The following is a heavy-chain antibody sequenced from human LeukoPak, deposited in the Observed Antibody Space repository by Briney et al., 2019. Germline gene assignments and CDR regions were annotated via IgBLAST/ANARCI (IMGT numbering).Heavy chain of an antibody. V-gene: IGHV4-31*03. CDR2: IYYSGST. J-gene: IGHJ4*02. CDR3: ARVDYGDKSFDY. CDR1: GGSISSGGYY. Sequence: SETLSLTCTVSGGSISSGGYYWSWIRQHPGKGLEWTGYIYYSGSTYYNPSLKSRVTMSVDTSKNQFSLKLNSVTAADTAVYYCARVDYGDKSFDYWGQGTLVTVSS. D-gene: IGHD4-17*01.